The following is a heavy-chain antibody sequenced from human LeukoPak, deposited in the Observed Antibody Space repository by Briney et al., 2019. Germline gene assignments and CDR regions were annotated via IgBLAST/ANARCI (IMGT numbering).Heavy chain of an antibody. CDR2: ISSSSSTI. J-gene: IGHJ4*02. CDR3: ARDPQRLGKRFDY. CDR1: GFTFSSYS. D-gene: IGHD7-27*01. Sequence: PGGSLRLSCAASGFTFSSYSMNWVRQAPGKGLEWVSYISSSSSTIYYADSVKGRFTISRDNAKNSLYLQMNSLRAEDTAVYYCARDPQRLGKRFDYWGQGTLVTVSS. V-gene: IGHV3-48*01.